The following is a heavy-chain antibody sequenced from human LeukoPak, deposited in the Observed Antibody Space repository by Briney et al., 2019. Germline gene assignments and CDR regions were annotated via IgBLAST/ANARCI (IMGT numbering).Heavy chain of an antibody. CDR2: ISPYNGNT. J-gene: IGHJ4*02. Sequence: ASVKVSCKASGYTFTSYGVSWVRQAPGQGLEWMGWISPYNGNTNYAQKLQGRVTMTTDTSTSTAYMELRSLRSDDTAVYYCARDGIRLLGYCTITSCPGEYFDHWGQGTLVTVSS. V-gene: IGHV1-18*01. CDR1: GYTFTSYG. D-gene: IGHD2-2*01. CDR3: ARDGIRLLGYCTITSCPGEYFDH.